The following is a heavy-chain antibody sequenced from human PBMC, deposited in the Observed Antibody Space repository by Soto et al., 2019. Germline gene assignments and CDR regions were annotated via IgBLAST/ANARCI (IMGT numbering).Heavy chain of an antibody. J-gene: IGHJ4*02. V-gene: IGHV3-30-3*01. D-gene: IGHD2-2*01. CDR3: ASWPHRSTAY. Sequence: GGSLRLSGAACGFTFSSYSIHWVRQAPCKGLEWVAVISYDGSNKYYADSVKGRFTISRDNSKNTLYLQMNSLRAEDTAVYYCASWPHRSTAYFGQRTLVTVCS. CDR1: GFTFSSYS. CDR2: ISYDGSNK.